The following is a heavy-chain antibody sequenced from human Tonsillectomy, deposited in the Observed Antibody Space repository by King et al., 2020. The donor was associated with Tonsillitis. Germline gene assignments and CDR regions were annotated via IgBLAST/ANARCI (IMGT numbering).Heavy chain of an antibody. Sequence: VTLKESGPALVKPTQTLTLTCSFSGFSLKTSEMRVSWIRQPPGKALEWLARIDWDDEKFYSKSLQTRLTISKDTSKNQVVLTMTNMDPVDTATYYCARGSSGGGLDFWGQGTLVTVSS. V-gene: IGHV2-70*04. CDR2: IDWDDEK. D-gene: IGHD6-19*01. CDR1: GFSLKTSEMR. J-gene: IGHJ4*02. CDR3: ARGSSGGGLDF.